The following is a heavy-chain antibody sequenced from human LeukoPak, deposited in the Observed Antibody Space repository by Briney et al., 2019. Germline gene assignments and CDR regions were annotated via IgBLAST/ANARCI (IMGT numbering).Heavy chain of an antibody. CDR3: AKDGHMIHPAPLDY. D-gene: IGHD3-22*01. Sequence: GGSLRLSCAASGFTFSDYYMSWIRQAPGKGLEWVSYISSSGSTIYYADSVKGRFTISRDNSKNTVYLQMNSLRAEDTALYYCAKDGHMIHPAPLDYWGLGTLVTVSS. CDR2: ISSSGSTI. CDR1: GFTFSDYY. V-gene: IGHV3-11*04. J-gene: IGHJ4*02.